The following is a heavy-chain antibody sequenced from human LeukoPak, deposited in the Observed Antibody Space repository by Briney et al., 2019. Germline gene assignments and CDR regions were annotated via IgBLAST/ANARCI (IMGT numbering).Heavy chain of an antibody. V-gene: IGHV4-34*01. D-gene: IGHD5-12*01. CDR3: ARVSLSGYDLDY. CDR2: INHSGST. CDR1: GGSFSGYY. J-gene: IGHJ4*02. Sequence: SETLSLTCAVYGGSFSGYYWSWIRQPPGKGLEWIGEINHSGSTNYNPSLKSRVTISVDTSKNQFSLKLSSVTAADTAVYYCARVSLSGYDLDYWGQGTLVTVSS.